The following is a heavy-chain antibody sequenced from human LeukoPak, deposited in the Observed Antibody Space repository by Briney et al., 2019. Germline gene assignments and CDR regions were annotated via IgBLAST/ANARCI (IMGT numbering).Heavy chain of an antibody. CDR2: ISYDGSNK. CDR1: GFPFSSFA. CDR3: ARDIDY. J-gene: IGHJ4*02. Sequence: GRSLRLSCAASGFPFSSFAMHWVRQAPGKGLEWVAVISYDGSNKYYADSVKGRFTISRDNSKNTLYLQMNSLRAEDTAVYYCARDIDYWGQGTLVTVSS. V-gene: IGHV3-30-3*01.